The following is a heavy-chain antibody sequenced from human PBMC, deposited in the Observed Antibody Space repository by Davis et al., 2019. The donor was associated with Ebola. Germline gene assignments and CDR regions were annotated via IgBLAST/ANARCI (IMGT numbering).Heavy chain of an antibody. CDR2: ISGSGGST. D-gene: IGHD6-13*01. CDR1: GFTFSSYA. CDR3: AREKAASYFDY. Sequence: GGSLRLSCAASGFTFSSYAMSWVRQAPGKGLEWVSAISGSGGSTYYADSVKGRFTISRDNAKNSLYLQMNSLRAEDTAVYYCAREKAASYFDYWGQGTLVTVSS. J-gene: IGHJ4*02. V-gene: IGHV3-23*01.